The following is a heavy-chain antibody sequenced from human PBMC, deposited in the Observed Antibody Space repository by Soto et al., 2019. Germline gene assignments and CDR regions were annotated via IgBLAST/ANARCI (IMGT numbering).Heavy chain of an antibody. CDR3: ARSYYDSSGLGGDY. V-gene: IGHV4-39*01. J-gene: IGHJ4*02. Sequence: PSETLSLTCTVSGGSISSSSYYWGWIRQPPGKGLEWIGSIYYSGSTYYKPSLKSRVTISVDTSKNQFSLKLSSVTAADTAVYYCARSYYDSSGLGGDYWGQGTLVTVSS. CDR1: GGSISSSSYY. CDR2: IYYSGST. D-gene: IGHD3-22*01.